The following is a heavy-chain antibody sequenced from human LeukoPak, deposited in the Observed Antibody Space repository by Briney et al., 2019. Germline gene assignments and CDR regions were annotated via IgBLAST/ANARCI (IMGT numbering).Heavy chain of an antibody. CDR1: GGSISSSSYY. J-gene: IGHJ4*02. Sequence: SETLSLTCTVSGGSISSSSYYWGWIRQPPGKGLEWIGSIYHSGSTYYNPSLKSRVTISVDTSKNQFSLKLSSVTAADTAVYYCARVVGATTPPFDYWGQGTLVTVSS. D-gene: IGHD1-26*01. CDR2: IYHSGST. V-gene: IGHV4-39*07. CDR3: ARVVGATTPPFDY.